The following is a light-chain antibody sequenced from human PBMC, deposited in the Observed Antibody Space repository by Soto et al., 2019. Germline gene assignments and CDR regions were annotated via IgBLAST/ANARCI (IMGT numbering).Light chain of an antibody. Sequence: DIQMTQSPSSLSAYVGDRVTIXXRASQSIGGYLTWYQQLPGKAPKXLIFAASGLQSGVPSRFSGSGAGTDFTLTISSLQPEDFATYYCQQSYSSPITFGQGTRLEIK. CDR3: QQSYSSPIT. V-gene: IGKV1-39*01. CDR1: QSIGGY. CDR2: AAS. J-gene: IGKJ5*01.